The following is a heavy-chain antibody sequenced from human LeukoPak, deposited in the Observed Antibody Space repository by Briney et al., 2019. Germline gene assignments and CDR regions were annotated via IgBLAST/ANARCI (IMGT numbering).Heavy chain of an antibody. CDR3: ASSVGADTGFDY. D-gene: IGHD1-26*01. Sequence: PGGSLRLSCAASGFTFSSYWMHWVRQAPGKGLVWVSRINSDGSSTSYADSVKGRFTISRDNAKNTLYPQMNSLRAEDTAVYYCASSVGADTGFDYWGQGTLVTVSS. J-gene: IGHJ4*02. CDR2: INSDGSST. CDR1: GFTFSSYW. V-gene: IGHV3-74*01.